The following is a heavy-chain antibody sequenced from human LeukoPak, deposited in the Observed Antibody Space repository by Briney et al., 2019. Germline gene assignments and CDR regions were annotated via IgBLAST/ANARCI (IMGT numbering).Heavy chain of an antibody. J-gene: IGHJ6*03. CDR3: ARDRSNTIFGVVITRYYMDV. CDR2: INHSGST. CDR1: GGSFSGYY. D-gene: IGHD3-3*01. V-gene: IGHV4-34*01. Sequence: PSETLSLTCAVYGGSFSGYYWSWIRQPPGKGLEWIGEINHSGSTNYNPSLKSRVTISVDTSKNQFSLKLSSVTAADTAVYYCARDRSNTIFGVVITRYYMDVWGKGTTVTVSS.